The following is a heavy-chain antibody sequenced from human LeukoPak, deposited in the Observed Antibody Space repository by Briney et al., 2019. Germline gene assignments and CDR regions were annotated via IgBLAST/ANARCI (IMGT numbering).Heavy chain of an antibody. J-gene: IGHJ4*02. CDR1: GYTFTGYY. CDR3: ARGDDYYDSSGYYDY. D-gene: IGHD3-22*01. V-gene: IGHV1-2*02. CDR2: INPNSGGT. Sequence: GASVKVSCKASGYTFTGYYMHWVRQAPGQGLEWMGWINPNSGGTNYAQKFQGRVTMTRDTSISTAYMELSRLRSDDTAVYYYARGDDYYDSSGYYDYWGQGTLVTVSS.